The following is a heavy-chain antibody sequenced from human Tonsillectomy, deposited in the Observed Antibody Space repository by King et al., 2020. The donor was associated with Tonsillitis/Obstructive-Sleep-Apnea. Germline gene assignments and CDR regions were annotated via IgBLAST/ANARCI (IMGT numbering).Heavy chain of an antibody. Sequence: QLGQSGAEVKKPGSSVKLSCKASGGTFSSYDIRWVRQAPGQGLEGMGGCIPIFGTANYAQKVQGRVTITADGSTSTAYMELSSLRSEDTAVYYCARSVATIDYYYYHYMDVWGKGTTVTVSS. CDR1: GGTFSSYD. CDR2: CIPIFGTA. D-gene: IGHD5-12*01. CDR3: ARSVATIDYYYYHYMDV. J-gene: IGHJ6*03. V-gene: IGHV1-69*12.